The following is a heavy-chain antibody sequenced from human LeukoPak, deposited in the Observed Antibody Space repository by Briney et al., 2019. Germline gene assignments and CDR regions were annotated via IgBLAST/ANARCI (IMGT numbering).Heavy chain of an antibody. Sequence: ASVKVSCKASGYTFTSYYMHWVRQAPGQGLEWMGIINPSGGSTSYAQKFQGRVTMTRDMSTSTVYMELSSLRSEDTAVYYCARAVWTYGGYLRWFDPWGQGTLVTVSS. V-gene: IGHV1-46*01. J-gene: IGHJ5*02. CDR3: ARAVWTYGGYLRWFDP. D-gene: IGHD5-12*01. CDR1: GYTFTSYY. CDR2: INPSGGST.